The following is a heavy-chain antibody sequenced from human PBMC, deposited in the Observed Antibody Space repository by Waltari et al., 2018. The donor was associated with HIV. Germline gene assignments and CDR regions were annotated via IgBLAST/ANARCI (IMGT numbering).Heavy chain of an antibody. CDR3: ARARPGNWFDP. CDR1: GGSISSGSYY. J-gene: IGHJ5*02. CDR2: IYTSGST. V-gene: IGHV4-61*02. Sequence: QVQLQESGPGLVKPSQTLSLTCTVSGGSISSGSYYWSWLRQPAGKGLEWIGRIYTSGSTNYNPSLKSRVTISVDTSKNQFSLKLSSVTAADTAVYYCARARPGNWFDPWGQGTLVTVSS.